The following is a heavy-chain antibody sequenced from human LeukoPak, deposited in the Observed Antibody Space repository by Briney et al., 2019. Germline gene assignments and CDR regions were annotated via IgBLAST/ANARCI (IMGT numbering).Heavy chain of an antibody. CDR3: ARFMVRGVTGFDY. V-gene: IGHV3-23*01. CDR1: GFTFSSYW. J-gene: IGHJ4*02. Sequence: GGSLRLSCVASGFTFSSYWMTWVRQAPGKGLEWVSAVSGGDVHTYYADSVKGRVTISRDNSRNTLYLQMNSLRPEDTAVYYCARFMVRGVTGFDYWGQGTLVTVSS. D-gene: IGHD3-10*01. CDR2: VSGGDVHT.